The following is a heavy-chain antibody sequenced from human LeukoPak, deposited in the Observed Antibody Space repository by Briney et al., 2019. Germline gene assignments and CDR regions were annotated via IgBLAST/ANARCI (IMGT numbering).Heavy chain of an antibody. CDR2: IYYSGTI. CDR1: GGSISSDY. Sequence: SETLSLTCTVSGGSISSDYWNWIRQPPGKGLEWIGYIYYSGTINYNPSLKSPVTISVDTSKNQFSLNLRSVTAADTAVYYCARRRSWGTLEQWGQGILVTVSS. D-gene: IGHD7-27*01. CDR3: ARRRSWGTLEQ. V-gene: IGHV4-59*08. J-gene: IGHJ4*02.